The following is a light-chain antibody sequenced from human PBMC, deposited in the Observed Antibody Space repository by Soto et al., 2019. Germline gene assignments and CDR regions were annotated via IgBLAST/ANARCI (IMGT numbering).Light chain of an antibody. CDR2: DVS. CDR1: TSDVGRYDY. V-gene: IGLV2-14*03. Sequence: LAQPASVSGSPGQSITISCTGTTSDVGRYDYVSWFQQHPGKAPKLIIYDVSHWPSGVSDRFSGSKSGNTASLTISGLQAEDEADYYCSAFTTSTTYVFGTGTKVTVL. CDR3: SAFTTSTTYV. J-gene: IGLJ1*01.